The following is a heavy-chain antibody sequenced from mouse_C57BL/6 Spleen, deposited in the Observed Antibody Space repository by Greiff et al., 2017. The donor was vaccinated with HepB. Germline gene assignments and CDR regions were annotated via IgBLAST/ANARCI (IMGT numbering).Heavy chain of an antibody. D-gene: IGHD1-1*02. CDR1: GYTFTSYW. Sequence: VQLQQSGAELVRPGSSVKLSCKASGYTFTSYWMHWVKQRPIQGLEWIGNIDPSDSETHYNQKFKDKATLTVDKSSSTAYMQLSSLTSEDSAVYYCARSDGSWYFDVWGTGTTVTVSS. CDR3: ARSDGSWYFDV. CDR2: IDPSDSET. J-gene: IGHJ1*03. V-gene: IGHV1-52*01.